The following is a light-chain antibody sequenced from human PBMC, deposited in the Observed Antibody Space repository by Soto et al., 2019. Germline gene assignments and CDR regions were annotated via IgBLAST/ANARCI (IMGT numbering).Light chain of an antibody. J-gene: IGKJ4*01. CDR1: PSISNY. CDR3: QQTYSTPLT. CDR2: AAS. Sequence: EIQMTQSPSSLSASVGDRVTITCRASPSISNYLNWYQHKPGKAPDLLIYAASNLQTGAPSRFSRSGSGTYFTLTISSLQPEDFATYYCQQTYSTPLTFGGGTKVEIK. V-gene: IGKV1-39*01.